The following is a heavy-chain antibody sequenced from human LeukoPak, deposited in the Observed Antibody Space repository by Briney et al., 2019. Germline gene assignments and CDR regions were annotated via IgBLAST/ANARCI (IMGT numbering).Heavy chain of an antibody. J-gene: IGHJ1*01. CDR3: AHGSAQYYEY. Sequence: PGGSLRLSCAASGFTFSSYSMNWVRQAPGKGLEWVGRIRSQTAGGTTVFAAPVKGRFSISRDDSKNSLYLQMNSLTSEDTAVYYCAHGSAQYYEYWGQGTLVTVSS. CDR1: GFTFSSYS. CDR2: IRSQTAGGTT. V-gene: IGHV3-15*07. D-gene: IGHD2-15*01.